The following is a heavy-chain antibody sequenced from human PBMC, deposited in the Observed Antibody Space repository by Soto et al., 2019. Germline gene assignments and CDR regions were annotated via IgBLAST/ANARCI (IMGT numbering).Heavy chain of an antibody. CDR1: GFTFSSYS. CDR2: ISSSSSSI. Sequence: GGSLRLSCAGSGFTFSSYSMNWVRQAPGKGLEWVSNISSSSSSIYYADSVKGRFTISRDNAKNSLYLQMNSLRAEDTAVYYCARGVQQLVYYYYYMDVWGKGTTVTVSS. J-gene: IGHJ6*03. CDR3: ARGVQQLVYYYYYMDV. D-gene: IGHD6-13*01. V-gene: IGHV3-48*01.